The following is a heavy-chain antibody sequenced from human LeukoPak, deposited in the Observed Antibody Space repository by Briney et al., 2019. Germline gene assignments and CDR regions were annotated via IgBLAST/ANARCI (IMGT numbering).Heavy chain of an antibody. V-gene: IGHV3-74*01. CDR3: ARTYYYDTSGYNYLFDY. J-gene: IGHJ4*02. Sequence: GGSLRLSCAASGFTFSSYWMHWVRQAPGKGLVWVSRINSHGSSTNYADSVKGRFTISRDNAKNTLYLQMNSLRAEDTAVYYRARTYYYDTSGYNYLFDYWGQGTLVTVSS. CDR2: INSHGSST. CDR1: GFTFSSYW. D-gene: IGHD3-22*01.